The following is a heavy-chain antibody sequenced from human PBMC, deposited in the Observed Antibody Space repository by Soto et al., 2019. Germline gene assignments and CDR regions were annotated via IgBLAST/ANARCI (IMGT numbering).Heavy chain of an antibody. CDR2: IKQDGSEK. J-gene: IGHJ4*02. CDR1: GFTFRSNW. V-gene: IGHV3-7*03. Sequence: VGSLRLSCAASGFTFRSNWMSWVRQAPGKGLEWVANIKQDGSEKYYVDSVKGRFTISRDNAKNSLYLQMNSLRAEDTAVYYCATSGGGWLQPPVWGQGTLVTVSS. CDR3: ATSGGGWLQPPV. D-gene: IGHD5-12*01.